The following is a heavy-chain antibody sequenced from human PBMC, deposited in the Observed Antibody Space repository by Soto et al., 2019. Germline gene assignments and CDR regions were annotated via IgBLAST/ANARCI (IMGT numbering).Heavy chain of an antibody. CDR1: GYSFTSYW. J-gene: IGHJ3*02. D-gene: IGHD2-15*01. Sequence: GESLKISCQGSGYSFTSYWIGWARQMPGKGLEWMGIIYPGDSNTRYSPSFQGQVTISADKSITTAHLQWSSLKASDTAMYYCARREYCGGGSCQRAYDIWGQGTMVTVSS. CDR2: IYPGDSNT. CDR3: ARREYCGGGSCQRAYDI. V-gene: IGHV5-51*01.